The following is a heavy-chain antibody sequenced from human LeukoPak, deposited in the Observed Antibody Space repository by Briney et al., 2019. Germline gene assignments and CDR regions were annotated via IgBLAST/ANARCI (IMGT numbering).Heavy chain of an antibody. CDR2: YSSGGKHP. CDR3: AKDSRHRIVGTTTFLDY. Sequence: PGGSLRLSCAASGFDFNNYVIHWVRQAPGKGLEWVTIYSSGGKHPYSADSVKGRFTPSRDNSKNTIYLQMNSLRPDDTAVYYCAKDSRHRIVGTTTFLDYWGQGTLVTVSS. D-gene: IGHD1-26*01. V-gene: IGHV3-30*18. CDR1: GFDFNNYV. J-gene: IGHJ4*02.